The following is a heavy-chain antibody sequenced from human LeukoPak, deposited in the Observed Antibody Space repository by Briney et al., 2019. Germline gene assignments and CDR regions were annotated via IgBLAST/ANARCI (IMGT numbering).Heavy chain of an antibody. CDR2: VSASGSST. CDR1: GFTFSDYS. Sequence: HPGGSLRLSCAPSGFTFSDYSMSWVRQAPGKGLEWVSGVSASGSSTDYADSVKGRFTISRDNSKNTLYLQMNSLRADDTAVYYYAKGGSMTSFPLSFWGQGTLVTVSS. D-gene: IGHD2/OR15-2a*01. V-gene: IGHV3-23*01. CDR3: AKGGSMTSFPLSF. J-gene: IGHJ4*02.